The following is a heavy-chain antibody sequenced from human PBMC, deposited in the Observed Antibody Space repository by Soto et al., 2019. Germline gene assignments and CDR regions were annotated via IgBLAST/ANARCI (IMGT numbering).Heavy chain of an antibody. J-gene: IGHJ6*02. CDR2: IYYSGST. V-gene: IGHV4-61*01. CDR1: GGSVSSGSYY. CDR3: ARDTAMNYYGMDV. Sequence: SETLSLTCTVSGGSVSSGSYYWSWIRQPPGEGLEWIGYIYYSGSTNYNPSLKSRVTISVDTSKNQFSLKLSSVTAADTAVYYCARDTAMNYYGMDVWGQGTTVTVSS. D-gene: IGHD5-18*01.